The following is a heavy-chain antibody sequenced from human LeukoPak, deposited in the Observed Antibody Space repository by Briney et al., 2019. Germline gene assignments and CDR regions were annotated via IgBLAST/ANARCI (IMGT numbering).Heavy chain of an antibody. CDR2: ISYDGSNK. D-gene: IGHD1-1*01. J-gene: IGHJ4*02. Sequence: GGSLRLSCAASGFTLSSYGMHWVRQAPGKGLEWVAVISYDGSNKYYADSVKGRFTISRDNSKNTLYLQMNSLRAEDTAVYYCATDLFTTGRTEYWGPGNLVNVFS. CDR1: GFTLSSYG. CDR3: ATDLFTTGRTEY. V-gene: IGHV3-30*03.